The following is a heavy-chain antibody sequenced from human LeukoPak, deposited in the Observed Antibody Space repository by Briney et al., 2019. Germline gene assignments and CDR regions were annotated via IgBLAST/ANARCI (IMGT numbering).Heavy chain of an antibody. CDR2: ISYDGSNK. V-gene: IGHV3-30*18. CDR1: GFTFSSYG. CDR3: AKDARRPVDIVATILYYFDY. Sequence: GGSLRLSCAASGFTFSSYGMHWVRQAPGKGLEWVAVISYDGSNKYYADSVKGRFTISRDNSKNTLYLQMNSLRAEDTAVYYCAKDARRPVDIVATILYYFDYWGQGTLVTVSS. J-gene: IGHJ4*02. D-gene: IGHD5-12*01.